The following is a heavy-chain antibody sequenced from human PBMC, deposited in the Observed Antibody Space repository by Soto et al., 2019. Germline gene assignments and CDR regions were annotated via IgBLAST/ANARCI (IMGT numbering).Heavy chain of an antibody. CDR2: ISWNSGSI. J-gene: IGHJ4*02. D-gene: IGHD3-3*01. V-gene: IGHV3-9*01. CDR3: AKGSRRIFGVAIEYYFDY. Sequence: EVQLVESGGGLVQPGRSLRLSCAASGFTFDDYAMHWVRQAPGKGLEWVSGISWNSGSIGYADSVKGRFTISRDNAKKSLYLQRNSLRAEDTALYYCAKGSRRIFGVAIEYYFDYWGQGTLVTVSS. CDR1: GFTFDDYA.